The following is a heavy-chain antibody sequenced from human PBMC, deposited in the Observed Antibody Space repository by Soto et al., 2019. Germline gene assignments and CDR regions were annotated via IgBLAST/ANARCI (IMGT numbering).Heavy chain of an antibody. CDR1: GGTFSSYA. V-gene: IGHV1-69*13. D-gene: IGHD5-12*01. Sequence: GASVKVSCKASGGTFSSYAISWVRQAPGQGLEWMGGIIPIFGTANYAQKFQGRVTITADESTSTAYMEPSSLRSEDTAVYYCARVAEMATTYYFDYWGQGTLVTVSS. CDR3: ARVAEMATTYYFDY. J-gene: IGHJ4*02. CDR2: IIPIFGTA.